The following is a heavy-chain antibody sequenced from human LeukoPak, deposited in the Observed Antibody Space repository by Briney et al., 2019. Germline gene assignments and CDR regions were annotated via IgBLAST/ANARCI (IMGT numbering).Heavy chain of an antibody. CDR3: AREGHDGGSYFDY. CDR1: GGTFICYA. D-gene: IGHD3-10*01. J-gene: IGHJ4*02. V-gene: IGHV1-69*01. Sequence: GSSVKVSCKASGGTFICYAISWVRQAPGQGLEWMGGIIPIFGRANYAQKFQGRVTITADESTSTAYMELSSLRSEDTAVYYCAREGHDGGSYFDYWGQGTLVTVSS. CDR2: IIPIFGRA.